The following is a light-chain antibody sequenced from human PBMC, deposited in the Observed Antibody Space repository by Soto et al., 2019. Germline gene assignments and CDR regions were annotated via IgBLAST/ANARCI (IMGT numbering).Light chain of an antibody. Sequence: DIQMTQSPSSLSASVGDRVTITCRASRSISFYLNWYQQKPGKAPKVLIYAASTLQSGVPSRFSGSGSGTDFTLTISRLQPEDFATYSCQQSYSAPITFGQGTRLEIK. J-gene: IGKJ5*01. CDR2: AAS. V-gene: IGKV1-39*01. CDR1: RSISFY. CDR3: QQSYSAPIT.